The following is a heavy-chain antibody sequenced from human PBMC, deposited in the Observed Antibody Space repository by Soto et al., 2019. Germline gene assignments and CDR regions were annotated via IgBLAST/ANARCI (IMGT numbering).Heavy chain of an antibody. CDR3: AGHIAVSGTRGFDF. D-gene: IGHD6-19*01. V-gene: IGHV4-4*02. J-gene: IGHJ4*02. CDR1: GGSISTNW. CDR2: IYHSGST. Sequence: QVQLQESGPGLMKPSGTLSLTCAVSGGSISTNWWSWVRQPPGKGLEWSGEIYHSGSTNYNPSLKNRVTMSVDKSQNHLSLNLNSVTAADTAVYYCAGHIAVSGTRGFDFWGQGTLVTVSS.